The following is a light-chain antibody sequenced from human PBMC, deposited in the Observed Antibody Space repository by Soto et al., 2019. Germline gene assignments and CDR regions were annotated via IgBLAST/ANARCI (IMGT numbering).Light chain of an antibody. CDR2: GAS. CDR3: HEYGRSPLT. CDR1: RRVGSNY. J-gene: IGKJ1*01. Sequence: CXXPGQGATVXSRXSRRVGSNYLAWYQQKPGQAPRLLIYGASSRATGIPDRFSGSGSGTDFTLTISRLEPEDFAVYYCHEYGRSPLTLGQGT. V-gene: IGKV3-20*01.